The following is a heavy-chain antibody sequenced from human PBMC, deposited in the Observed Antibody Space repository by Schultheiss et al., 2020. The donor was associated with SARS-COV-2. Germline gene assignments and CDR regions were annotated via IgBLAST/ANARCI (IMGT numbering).Heavy chain of an antibody. J-gene: IGHJ4*02. CDR1: GFSLTTYW. V-gene: IGHV5-51*01. D-gene: IGHD6-25*01. Sequence: GESLKISCQGSGFSLTTYWIGWVRQMPGKGLEWMGIIYPGDSDTRYSPSFEGQVSMSADKSISTAYLQWSSLKASDTAMYYCARHAVAAAPSNFDYWGQGTLVTVSS. CDR2: IYPGDSDT. CDR3: ARHAVAAAPSNFDY.